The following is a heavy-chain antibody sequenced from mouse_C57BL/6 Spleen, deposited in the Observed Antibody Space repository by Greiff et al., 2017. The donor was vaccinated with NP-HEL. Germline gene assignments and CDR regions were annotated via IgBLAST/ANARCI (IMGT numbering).Heavy chain of an antibody. Sequence: DVMLVESGGGLVKPGGSLKLSCAASGFTFSSYAMSWVRQTPEKRLEWVATISDGGSYTYYPDNVKGRFTISRDNAKNNLYLQMSHLKSEDTAMYYCAREGDYHYAMDYWGQGTSVTVSS. CDR2: ISDGGSYT. CDR3: AREGDYHYAMDY. D-gene: IGHD2-4*01. J-gene: IGHJ4*01. V-gene: IGHV5-4*01. CDR1: GFTFSSYA.